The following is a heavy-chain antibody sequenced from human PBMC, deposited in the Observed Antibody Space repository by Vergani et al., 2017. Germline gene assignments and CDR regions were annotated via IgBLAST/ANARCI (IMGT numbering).Heavy chain of an antibody. CDR3: AKEVWGCGGDCSSPGDHYFDY. J-gene: IGHJ4*02. CDR2: ISGSGGST. D-gene: IGHD2-21*02. Sequence: EVQLLESGGGLVQPGGSLGLSCAASGFTFSSYAMSWVRQAPGKGLEWVSAISGSGGSTYYADSVKGRFTISRDNSKNTLYLQMNSLRAEDTAVYYCAKEVWGCGGDCSSPGDHYFDYWGQGTLVTVSS. V-gene: IGHV3-23*01. CDR1: GFTFSSYA.